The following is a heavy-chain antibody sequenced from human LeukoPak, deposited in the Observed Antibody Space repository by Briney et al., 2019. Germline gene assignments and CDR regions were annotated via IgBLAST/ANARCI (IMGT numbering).Heavy chain of an antibody. D-gene: IGHD5-12*01. V-gene: IGHV3-33*06. CDR3: AKDETRGYSGYDLDY. CDR1: GFTFSSYG. CDR2: IWYDGSNK. J-gene: IGHJ4*02. Sequence: GGSLRLSCAASGFTFSSYGMHWVRQAPGEGLEWVAVIWYDGSNKYYADSVKGRFTISRDNSKNTLYLQMNSLRAEDTAVYYCAKDETRGYSGYDLDYWGQGTLVTVSS.